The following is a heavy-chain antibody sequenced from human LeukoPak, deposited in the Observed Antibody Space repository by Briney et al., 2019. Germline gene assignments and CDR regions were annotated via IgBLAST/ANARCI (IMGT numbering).Heavy chain of an antibody. V-gene: IGHV1-69*13. CDR1: GYTFTSYA. CDR3: ARATNYYDSSGYYGY. D-gene: IGHD3-22*01. CDR2: IIPIFGTA. Sequence: ASVKVSCKASGYTFTSYAISWVRQAPGQGLEWMGGIIPIFGTANYAQKFQGRVTITADESTSTAYMELSSLRSEDTAVYYCARATNYYDSSGYYGYWGQGTLVTVSS. J-gene: IGHJ4*02.